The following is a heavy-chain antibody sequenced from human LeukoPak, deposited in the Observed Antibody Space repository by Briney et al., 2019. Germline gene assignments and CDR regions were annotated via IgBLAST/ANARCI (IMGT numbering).Heavy chain of an antibody. V-gene: IGHV4-34*01. CDR3: ARGPGIPVAGSKGGFDY. D-gene: IGHD6-19*01. Sequence: SETLSLTCAVYGGSFSGYYWSWIRQPPGKGLEWIGEINHSGSTNYNPSLKSRVTISVDTSKTQFSLKLSSVTAADTAVYYCARGPGIPVAGSKGGFDYWGQGTLVTVSS. CDR2: INHSGST. CDR1: GGSFSGYY. J-gene: IGHJ4*02.